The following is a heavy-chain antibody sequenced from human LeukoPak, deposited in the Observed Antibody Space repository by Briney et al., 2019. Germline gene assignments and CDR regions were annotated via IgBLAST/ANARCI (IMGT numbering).Heavy chain of an antibody. CDR3: ARLAPGYGHSDTDY. CDR1: GGSISSYY. J-gene: IGHJ4*02. CDR2: IYYSGST. V-gene: IGHV4-59*08. Sequence: SETLSLTCTLSGGSISSYYWSWIRQPPGKGLQWIGYIYYSGSTNYNPSLKSRVTISVDTSKNPFSLRLSSVTAADTAVYYCARLAPGYGHSDTDYWGERTLVTVSS. D-gene: IGHD4-17*01.